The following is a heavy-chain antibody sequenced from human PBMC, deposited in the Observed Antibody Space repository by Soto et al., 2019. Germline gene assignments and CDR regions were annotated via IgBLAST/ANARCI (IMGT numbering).Heavy chain of an antibody. V-gene: IGHV3-48*01. J-gene: IGHJ6*02. CDR3: ARDENMVLDSSGYYPPPAMDV. CDR2: ISSSSSTI. Sequence: PGGSLRLSCAASGFTFSSYSMNWVRQAPGKGLEWVSYISSSSSTIYYADSGKGRFTISRDNAKNSLYLQMNSLRAEDTAVYYCARDENMVLDSSGYYPPPAMDVWGQGTTVTVSS. CDR1: GFTFSSYS. D-gene: IGHD3-22*01.